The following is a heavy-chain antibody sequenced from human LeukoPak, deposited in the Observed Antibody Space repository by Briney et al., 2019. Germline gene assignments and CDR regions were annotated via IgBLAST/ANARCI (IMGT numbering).Heavy chain of an antibody. D-gene: IGHD3-10*01. V-gene: IGHV1-69*05. CDR2: IIPIFGTA. J-gene: IGHJ4*02. CDR1: GGTFSSYA. Sequence: ASVKVSCKASGGTFSSYAISWVRQAPGQGLEWMGGIIPIFGTANYAQKFQGRVTITTDESTSTAYMGLSSLRSEDTAVYYCARGFHRLYGSGSYYNPEFDYWGQGTLVTVSS. CDR3: ARGFHRLYGSGSYYNPEFDY.